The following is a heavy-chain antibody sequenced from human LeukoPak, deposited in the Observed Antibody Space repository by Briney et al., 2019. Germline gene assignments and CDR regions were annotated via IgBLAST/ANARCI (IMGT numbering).Heavy chain of an antibody. J-gene: IGHJ4*02. CDR1: GISINNKH. CDR3: AGYSRTNDYMLDY. V-gene: IGHV4-59*01. Sequence: SETLSLTCSVSGISINNKHWSWIRQSPGKGLEWIGYVFYDGSTKYNPSFESRVTMPVDTSKNQFSLNMKSVTATDTAIYYCAGYSRTNDYMLDYWGRGTLVTVSS. CDR2: VFYDGST. D-gene: IGHD4-11*01.